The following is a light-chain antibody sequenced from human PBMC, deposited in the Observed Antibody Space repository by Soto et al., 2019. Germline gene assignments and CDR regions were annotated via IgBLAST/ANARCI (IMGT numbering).Light chain of an antibody. CDR1: QSVSSN. CDR2: GAS. V-gene: IGKV3-15*01. Sequence: EIVMTQSPATLSVSPEERATLSCRASQSVSSNLAWYQQKPGQAPRLLIYGASTRATGIPARFSGSGSGTEFTLTISSLQSEDFAVYYCQQYNNWPPVTFGQGTKVDIK. CDR3: QQYNNWPPVT. J-gene: IGKJ1*01.